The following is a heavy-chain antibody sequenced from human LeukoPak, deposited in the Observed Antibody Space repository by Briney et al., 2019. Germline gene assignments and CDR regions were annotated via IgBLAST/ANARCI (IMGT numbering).Heavy chain of an antibody. D-gene: IGHD5-18*01. CDR1: RFTFSHYW. Sequence: GGSLRLSCAASRFTFSHYWMSWVRQAPGKGLEWVANIRQDGNEKYYVDSLKGRFTISRDNAKNSLYLQMNNLRAEDTAVYYCARDSRIQLFSRKNYYYYMDVWGKGTTVTASS. CDR3: ARDSRIQLFSRKNYYYYMDV. J-gene: IGHJ6*03. CDR2: IRQDGNEK. V-gene: IGHV3-7*01.